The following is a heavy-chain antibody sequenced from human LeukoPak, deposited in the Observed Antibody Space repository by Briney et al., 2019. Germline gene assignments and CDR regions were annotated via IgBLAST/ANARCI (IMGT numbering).Heavy chain of an antibody. J-gene: IGHJ4*02. Sequence: PGGSLRLSCAASGFTFSSYAMSWVRQAPGKGLEWVSAISGSGGSTYYADSVKGRFTISRDNSKNTLYLQMNSLRTEDTAVYYCVKDRGGYVKYKTFDYWGQGTLVTVSS. V-gene: IGHV3-23*01. CDR2: ISGSGGST. CDR3: VKDRGGYVKYKTFDY. D-gene: IGHD5-12*01. CDR1: GFTFSSYA.